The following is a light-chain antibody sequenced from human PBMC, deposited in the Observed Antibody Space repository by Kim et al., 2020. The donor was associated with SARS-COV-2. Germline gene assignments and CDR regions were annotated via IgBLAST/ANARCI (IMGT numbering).Light chain of an antibody. V-gene: IGLV3-25*03. J-gene: IGLJ2*01. CDR3: QSGDSSGSYVV. CDR1: ALPKQY. CDR2: KDS. Sequence: SYELTQPPSVSVSPGQTARITCAGDALPKQYAYWYQQKPGQAPVLVIYKDSERPSGIPERFSGSSSGTTVTLTIRGVQAEDEADYYCQSGDSSGSYVVFG.